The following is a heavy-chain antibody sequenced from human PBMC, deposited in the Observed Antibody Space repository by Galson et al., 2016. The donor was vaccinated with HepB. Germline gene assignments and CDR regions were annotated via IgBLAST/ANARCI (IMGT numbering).Heavy chain of an antibody. CDR2: IKQDGSEK. V-gene: IGHV3-7*03. J-gene: IGHJ6*02. Sequence: SLRLSCAASGFTFSNYSMTWVRQAPGKGLEWVANIKQDGSEKYYVDSVKGRFTISRDNAKNSLYLRMNSLRGEDTAVYYCARGRGVDVWGQGTTVTVSS. CDR3: ARGRGVDV. CDR1: GFTFSNYS.